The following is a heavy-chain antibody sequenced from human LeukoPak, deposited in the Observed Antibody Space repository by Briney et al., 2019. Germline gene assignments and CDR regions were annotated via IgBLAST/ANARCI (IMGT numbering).Heavy chain of an antibody. V-gene: IGHV3-53*01. CDR2: IYSGGST. Sequence: PGGSLRLSCAASGLTVSSNYMSWVRQAPGKGLECVSVIYSGGSTYYADSVKGRFTISRDNSKNTPYLQMNSLRAEDTAVYYCARDSSGYYYYAFDIWGQGTMVTVSS. D-gene: IGHD3-22*01. CDR1: GLTVSSNY. J-gene: IGHJ3*02. CDR3: ARDSSGYYYYAFDI.